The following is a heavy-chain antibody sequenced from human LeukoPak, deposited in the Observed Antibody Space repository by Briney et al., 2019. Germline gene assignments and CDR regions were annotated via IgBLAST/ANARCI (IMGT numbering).Heavy chain of an antibody. V-gene: IGHV3-9*01. J-gene: IGHJ6*02. D-gene: IGHD2-21*02. CDR1: GFTFDDYA. CDR2: ISWNSGSI. CDR3: AKGIAVVTDGMDV. Sequence: GGSLRLSCAASGFTFDDYAMHWVRQAPGKGLEWVSGISWNSGSIGYADSVKGRFTISRDNAKDSLYLQMNSLRAEDTALYYCAKGIAVVTDGMDVWGQGTTVTVSS.